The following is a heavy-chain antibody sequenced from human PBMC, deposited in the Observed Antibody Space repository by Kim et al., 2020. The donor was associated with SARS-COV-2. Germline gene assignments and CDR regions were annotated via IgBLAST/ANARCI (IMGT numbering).Heavy chain of an antibody. CDR3: ERAKVAHWLGHYYGMDV. Sequence: GGSLRLSCAASGFTFLRYAMHWVRQAPGKGLEWVAVISYDGSNKYYADSVKGRFTISRDNSKNTQNLQMNSLRAEDTAVYYCERAKVAHWLGHYYGMDVWGQGTRVTVSS. J-gene: IGHJ6*02. CDR2: ISYDGSNK. V-gene: IGHV3-30-3*01. CDR1: GFTFLRYA. D-gene: IGHD6-19*01.